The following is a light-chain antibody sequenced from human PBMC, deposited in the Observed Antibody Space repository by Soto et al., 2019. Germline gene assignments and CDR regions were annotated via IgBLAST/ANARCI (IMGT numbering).Light chain of an antibody. J-gene: IGLJ1*01. CDR2: EVS. CDR1: SSDVGGYKY. V-gene: IGLV2-14*01. Sequence: QSALTQPASVSGSPGQSITISCTGTSSDVGGYKYVSWYQQHPGKAPKLMIYEVSNRPSRVSNRFSGSKSGNTASLTISGLQAEDEADYYSSSYTSSSTYVFGIGTKLTVL. CDR3: SSYTSSSTYV.